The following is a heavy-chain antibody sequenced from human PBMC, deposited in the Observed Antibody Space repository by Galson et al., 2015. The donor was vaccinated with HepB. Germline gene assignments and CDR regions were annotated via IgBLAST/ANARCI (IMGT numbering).Heavy chain of an antibody. CDR3: ARDSTHIVVVTGGFDI. D-gene: IGHD2-21*02. V-gene: IGHV1-69*04. CDR2: IIPILGIA. Sequence: SVKVSCKASGGTFSSYAISWVRQAPGQGLEWMGRIIPILGIANYAQKFQGRVTITADKSTSTAYMELSSLRSEDTAVYYCARDSTHIVVVTGGFDIWGQGTMVTVSS. CDR1: GGTFSSYA. J-gene: IGHJ3*02.